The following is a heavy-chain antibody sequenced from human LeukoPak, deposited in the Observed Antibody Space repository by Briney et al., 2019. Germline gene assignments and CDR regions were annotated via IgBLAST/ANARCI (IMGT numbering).Heavy chain of an antibody. CDR2: INHSGST. V-gene: IGHV4-34*01. D-gene: IGHD3-10*01. Sequence: SETLSLTCAVYGGSFSGYFWSWIRQPPGKGLEWIGEINHSGSTNYNPSLKSRVTISVGTSNNQFSLKLKSVIAADTAVYYRARQYRGVRGLYNWFDPWGQGTLVTVSS. CDR3: ARQYRGVRGLYNWFDP. J-gene: IGHJ5*02. CDR1: GGSFSGYF.